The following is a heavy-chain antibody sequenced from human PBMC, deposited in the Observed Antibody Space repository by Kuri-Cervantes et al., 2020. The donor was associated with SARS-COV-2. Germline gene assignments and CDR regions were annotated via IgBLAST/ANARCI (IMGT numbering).Heavy chain of an antibody. Sequence: GESLKISCAASGFTFSSYGMNWVRQAPGKGLEWVSSISSSSSYIYYADSVKGRFTISRDNAKNSLYLQMNSLRAEDTAVYYCAREDPGAGGALDWGQGTLVTVSS. CDR3: AREDPGAGGALD. CDR1: GFTFSSYG. D-gene: IGHD3-16*01. CDR2: ISSSSSYI. J-gene: IGHJ4*02. V-gene: IGHV3-21*01.